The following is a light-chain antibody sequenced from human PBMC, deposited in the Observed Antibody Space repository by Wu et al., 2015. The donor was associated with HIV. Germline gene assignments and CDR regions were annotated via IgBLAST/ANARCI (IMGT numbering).Light chain of an antibody. CDR2: GAS. J-gene: IGKJ5*01. V-gene: IGKV3-20*01. CDR3: QQYGSSQVT. CDR1: QTINKNY. Sequence: EVVLTQSPDTLSLSPGERATLSCRASQTINKNYLAWYQQKPGQAPRLLIYGASTRATDISDRFSGSGSGTDFTLIISRLEVEDFAVYFCQQYGSSQVTFGQGTRLDFK.